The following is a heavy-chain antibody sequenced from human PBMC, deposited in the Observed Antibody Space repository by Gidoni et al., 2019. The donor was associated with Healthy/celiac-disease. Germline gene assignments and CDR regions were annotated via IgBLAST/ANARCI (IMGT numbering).Heavy chain of an antibody. CDR1: GGSISSSSYY. CDR2: IYYSGST. V-gene: IGHV4-39*01. Sequence: QLQLQESGPGLVKPSETLSLTCTVSGGSISSSSYYWGWIRQPPGKGLEWIGSIYYSGSTYYNPSLKSRVTISVDTSKNQFSLKLSSVTAADTAVYYCARHIGTKRTLDSWGQGTLVTVSS. D-gene: IGHD1-26*01. J-gene: IGHJ4*02. CDR3: ARHIGTKRTLDS.